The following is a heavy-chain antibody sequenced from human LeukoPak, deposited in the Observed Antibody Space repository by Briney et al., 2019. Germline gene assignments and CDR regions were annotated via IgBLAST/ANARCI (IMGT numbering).Heavy chain of an antibody. D-gene: IGHD3-16*01. CDR3: ARLGTGGTKPFDY. Sequence: GGSLRLSCAASGFTFSDYTMNWVRQAPGKGLEWVSSISSSGNYIYHADSVKGRFTISRDNAKNSLYLQMKSLRAEDTAVYYCARLGTGGTKPFDYWGQGTLVTVSS. CDR1: GFTFSDYT. V-gene: IGHV3-21*01. J-gene: IGHJ4*02. CDR2: ISSSGNYI.